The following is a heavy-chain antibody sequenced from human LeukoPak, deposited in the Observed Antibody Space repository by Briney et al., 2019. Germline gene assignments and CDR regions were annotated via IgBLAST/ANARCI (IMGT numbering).Heavy chain of an antibody. J-gene: IGHJ4*02. CDR3: ARVDSAWPLDC. CDR1: GYTFTSYT. V-gene: IGHV1-18*01. Sequence: ASVKVSCKASGYTFTSYTISWVRQAPGQGLEWMGWISVYYGNTKSAQEVLDRLTMTTDTSTSTAYMELTSLRSDDTAVYYCARVDSAWPLDCWGQGTLVTVSS. D-gene: IGHD6-19*01. CDR2: ISVYYGNT.